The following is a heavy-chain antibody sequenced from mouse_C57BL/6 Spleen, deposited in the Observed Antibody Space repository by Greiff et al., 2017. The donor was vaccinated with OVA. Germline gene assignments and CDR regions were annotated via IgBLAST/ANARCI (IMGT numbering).Heavy chain of an antibody. CDR3: ARKGGNYEGGAWFAY. D-gene: IGHD2-1*01. J-gene: IGHJ3*01. CDR2: IWSGGST. V-gene: IGHV2-2*01. CDR1: GFSLTSYG. Sequence: VMLQQSGPGLVQPSQSLSITCTVSGFSLTSYGVHWVRQSPGKGLEWLGVIWSGGSTDYNAAFISSLSISKDNSNTQAFFKMNSLQADDTAIYYCARKGGNYEGGAWFAYWGQGTLVTVSA.